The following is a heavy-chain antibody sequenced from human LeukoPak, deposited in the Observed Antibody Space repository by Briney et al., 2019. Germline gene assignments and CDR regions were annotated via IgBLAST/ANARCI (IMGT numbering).Heavy chain of an antibody. J-gene: IGHJ4*02. CDR2: VGSTGGTT. Sequence: GASLRLSCVASGFTFTSSAMTWVRQAPGKGLGWVSVVGSTGGTTYYADSVKGRFTISRDNAKNTMILQMNNLRVEDTAVYYCAAVPGIIIAGYFASWGRGALVAVSA. V-gene: IGHV3-23*01. CDR3: AAVPGIIIAGYFAS. CDR1: GFTFTSSA. D-gene: IGHD3-10*02.